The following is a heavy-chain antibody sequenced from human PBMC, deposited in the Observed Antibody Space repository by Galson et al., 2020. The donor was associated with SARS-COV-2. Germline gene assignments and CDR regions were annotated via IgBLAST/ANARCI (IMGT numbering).Heavy chain of an antibody. V-gene: IGHV3-7*03. CDR3: ASDKVGRAYYYYYGMDV. CDR2: IKQDGSEK. J-gene: IGHJ6*02. Sequence: GESLKISCAASGFTFSSYWMRWVRQAPGKGLEGVANIKQDGSEKYYVDSVKGRFTISRDNAKNSLYLQMNSLRAEDTAVYYCASDKVGRAYYYYYGMDVWGQGTTVTVSS. D-gene: IGHD1-26*01. CDR1: GFTFSSYW.